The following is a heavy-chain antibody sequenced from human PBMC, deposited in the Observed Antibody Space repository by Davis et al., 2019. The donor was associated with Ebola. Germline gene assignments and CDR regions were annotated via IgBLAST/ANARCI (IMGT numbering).Heavy chain of an antibody. CDR2: VRQDGSSK. V-gene: IGHV3-7*01. CDR3: ARDRGWLQFDY. Sequence: GESLKISCAASGFTFGNSWMSWVRQAPGKGLEWVAHVRQDGSSKYYVDSVKGRFTISRDNAKNSLYLQMNSLRAEDTAVYYCARDRGWLQFDYWGQGTLVTVSS. D-gene: IGHD5-24*01. J-gene: IGHJ4*02. CDR1: GFTFGNSW.